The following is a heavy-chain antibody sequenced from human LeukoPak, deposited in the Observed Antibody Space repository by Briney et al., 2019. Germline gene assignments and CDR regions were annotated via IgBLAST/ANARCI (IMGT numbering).Heavy chain of an antibody. CDR1: GFTFSSYA. Sequence: GGSLRLSCAASGFTFSSYAMSWVRQAPGKGLEWVSAISGSGGSTYYADSVKGRFTISRDNAKDTLYLQMNSLRAEDTALYYCAKERASRLPFDYWGQGTLVTVSS. D-gene: IGHD6-25*01. V-gene: IGHV3-23*01. CDR2: ISGSGGST. CDR3: AKERASRLPFDY. J-gene: IGHJ4*02.